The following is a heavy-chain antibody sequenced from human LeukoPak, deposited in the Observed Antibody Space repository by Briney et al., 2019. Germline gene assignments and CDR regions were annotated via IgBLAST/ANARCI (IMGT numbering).Heavy chain of an antibody. CDR2: ISSSSSYI. CDR1: GFTFSSYS. V-gene: IGHV3-21*01. D-gene: IGHD1-26*01. Sequence: PGGSLRLSCAASGFTFSSYSMNWVRQAPGKGLEWVSSISSSSSYIYYADSVKGRFTISRDNAKNTLYLQMNSLRAEDTAVYYCARDGRRSVGYWGQGTLVTVSS. CDR3: ARDGRRSVGY. J-gene: IGHJ4*02.